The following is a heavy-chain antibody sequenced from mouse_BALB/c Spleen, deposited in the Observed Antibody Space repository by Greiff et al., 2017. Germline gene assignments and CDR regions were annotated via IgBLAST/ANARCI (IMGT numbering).Heavy chain of an antibody. CDR1: GFTFSSFG. J-gene: IGHJ4*01. D-gene: IGHD2-3*01. CDR3: ARDGGDY. Sequence: EVQRVESGGGLVQPGGSRKLSCAASGFTFSSFGMHWVRQAPEKGLEWVAYISSGSSTIYYADTVKGRFTISRDNPKNTLFLQMTSLRSEDTAMYYCARDGGDYWGQGTAVTVSS. V-gene: IGHV5-17*02. CDR2: ISSGSSTI.